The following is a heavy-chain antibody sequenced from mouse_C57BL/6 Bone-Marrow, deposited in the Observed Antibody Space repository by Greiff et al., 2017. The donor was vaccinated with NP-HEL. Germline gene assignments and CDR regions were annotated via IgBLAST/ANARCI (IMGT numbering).Heavy chain of an antibody. CDR2: ISYDGSN. J-gene: IGHJ4*01. V-gene: IGHV3-6*01. CDR3: ASGELRGDY. Sequence: ESGPGLVKPSQSLSLTCSVTGYSITSGYYWNWIRQFPGNKLEWMGYISYDGSNNYNPSLKNRISITRDTSKNQFFLKLNSVTTEDTATYYCASGELRGDYWGQGTSVTVSS. D-gene: IGHD1-1*01. CDR1: GYSITSGYY.